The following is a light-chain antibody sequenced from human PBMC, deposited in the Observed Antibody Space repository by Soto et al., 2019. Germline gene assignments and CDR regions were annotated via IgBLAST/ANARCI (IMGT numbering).Light chain of an antibody. CDR1: RGHSSYA. CDR2: LNSDGSH. J-gene: IGLJ2*01. Sequence: QLVLTQSPSASASLGASVKLTCTLSRGHSSYAIAWHQQQPEKGPRYLMKLNSDGSHSKGDGIPDRFSGSSSGAERYLTISSLQSEDEAAYYCQTWGTGTYVVFGGGTKLTVL. CDR3: QTWGTGTYVV. V-gene: IGLV4-69*01.